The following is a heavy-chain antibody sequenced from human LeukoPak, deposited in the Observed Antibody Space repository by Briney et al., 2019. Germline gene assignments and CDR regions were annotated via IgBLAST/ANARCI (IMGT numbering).Heavy chain of an antibody. CDR1: GFTFDDYA. J-gene: IGHJ4*02. Sequence: GRSLRLSCAASGFTFDDYAMHWVRQAPGKGLEWVSGISWNSGSIGYADSVKGRFTISRDNSKNTLYLQMNSLRAEDTAVYYCARDLGIAAAGAFDYWGQGTLVTVSS. V-gene: IGHV3-9*01. CDR2: ISWNSGSI. D-gene: IGHD6-13*01. CDR3: ARDLGIAAAGAFDY.